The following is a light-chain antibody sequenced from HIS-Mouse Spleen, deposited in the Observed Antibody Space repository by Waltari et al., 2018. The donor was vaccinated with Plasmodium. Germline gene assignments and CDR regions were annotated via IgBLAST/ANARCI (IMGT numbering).Light chain of an antibody. CDR3: QQYNNWSFT. V-gene: IGKV3-15*01. J-gene: IGKJ3*01. CDR1: PIVRIN. CDR2: GAS. Sequence: EIVMTQSPATLSVSTGDRATLSCSASPIVRINLAWYQQKPGQAPRLLIYGASTRATGIPARFSGSGSGTEFTLTISSLQSEDFAVYYCQQYNNWSFTFGPGTKVDIK.